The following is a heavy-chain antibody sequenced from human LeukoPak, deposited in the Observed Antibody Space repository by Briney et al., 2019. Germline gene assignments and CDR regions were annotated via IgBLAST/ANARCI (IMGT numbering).Heavy chain of an antibody. V-gene: IGHV4-34*01. J-gene: IGHJ4*02. CDR3: ARGVTTFVY. D-gene: IGHD4-11*01. CDR2: INHSGST. CDR1: GGSFSGYY. Sequence: PSETLSLTCAVYGGSFSGYYWSWIRQPPGKGLEWIGEINHSGSTNYKPSLKSRVTISVDTSKNQFSLKLSSVTAADTAVYYCARGVTTFVYWGQGTLVTVSS.